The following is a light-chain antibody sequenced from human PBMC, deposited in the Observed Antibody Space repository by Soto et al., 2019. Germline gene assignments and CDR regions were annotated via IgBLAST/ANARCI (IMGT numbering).Light chain of an antibody. J-gene: IGKJ5*01. CDR1: QSVSSY. Sequence: PGERATLSCRASQSVSSYLAWYQQKPGQTPRLLIYDASNRATGIPARFSGSGSGTDFTLTISSLEPEDFAVYYCQQRSNWPSITFGQGTRLEIK. CDR3: QQRSNWPSIT. CDR2: DAS. V-gene: IGKV3-11*01.